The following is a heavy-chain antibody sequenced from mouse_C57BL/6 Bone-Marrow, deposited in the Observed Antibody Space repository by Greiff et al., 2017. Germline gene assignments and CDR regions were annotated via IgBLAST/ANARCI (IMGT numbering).Heavy chain of an antibody. V-gene: IGHV2-2*01. D-gene: IGHD1-1*01. Sequence: QVQLKESGPGLVQPSQSLSITCTVSGFSLTSYGVHWVRQSPGKGLEWLGVIWSGGSTDYNAAFISRLSISKDNSKSQVFFKMNSLQADDTAIYYCARKGSGSSYGWYFDVWGTGTTVTVSS. J-gene: IGHJ1*03. CDR1: GFSLTSYG. CDR2: IWSGGST. CDR3: ARKGSGSSYGWYFDV.